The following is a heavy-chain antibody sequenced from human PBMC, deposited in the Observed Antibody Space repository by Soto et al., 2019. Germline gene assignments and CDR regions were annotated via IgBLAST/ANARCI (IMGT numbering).Heavy chain of an antibody. CDR2: IKQDGGEK. Sequence: RLSCAASGFTFINYWMSWVRQAPGKGLEWVANIKQDGGEKYYVDSVKGRFTISRDNAQNSLYLQMNSLRAEDTAVYYCARTKANKWFDPWGQGTLVTVSS. J-gene: IGHJ5*02. D-gene: IGHD1-26*01. CDR3: ARTKANKWFDP. V-gene: IGHV3-7*03. CDR1: GFTFINYW.